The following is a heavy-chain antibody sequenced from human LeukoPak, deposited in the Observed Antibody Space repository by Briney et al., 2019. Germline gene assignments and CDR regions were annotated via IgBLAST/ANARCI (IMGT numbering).Heavy chain of an antibody. V-gene: IGHV3-30*03. CDR1: GFTFSSYG. CDR3: TTDPLGITMVRGVIN. CDR2: ISYDGSNK. Sequence: GGSLRLSCAASGFTFSSYGMHWVRQAPGKGLEWVAVISYDGSNKYYADSVKGRFTISRDDSKNTLYLQMNSLKTEDTAVYYCTTDPLGITMVRGVINWGQGTLVTVSS. D-gene: IGHD3-10*01. J-gene: IGHJ4*02.